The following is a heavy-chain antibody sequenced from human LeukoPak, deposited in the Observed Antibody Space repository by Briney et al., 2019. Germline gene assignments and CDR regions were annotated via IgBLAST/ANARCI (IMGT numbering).Heavy chain of an antibody. J-gene: IGHJ4*02. CDR2: IKQDGSET. Sequence: PGGSLRLSCAASGFTFNTCWMSWVRQAPGKGLEWVANIKQDGSETHYVDSVKGRFTVSRDNAKNSLYLQVNSLRAEDTALYYCANSLLGGQGTLVTVSS. CDR3: ANSLL. CDR1: GFTFNTCW. D-gene: IGHD2-21*01. V-gene: IGHV3-7*01.